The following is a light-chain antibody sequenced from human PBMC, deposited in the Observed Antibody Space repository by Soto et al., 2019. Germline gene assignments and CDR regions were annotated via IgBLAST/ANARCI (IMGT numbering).Light chain of an antibody. CDR1: QGISTY. V-gene: IGKV1-9*01. CDR3: LQDHSYPLT. CDR2: GAS. J-gene: IGKJ5*01. Sequence: DIQLTQSPSFLSASVGDTVTITCRASQGISTYLAWYQQKPGKAPKNLIYGASTLESGVPSRFSGSGSGTEFTLTISSLQPEDFATYYCLQDHSYPLTFGQGTRLEI.